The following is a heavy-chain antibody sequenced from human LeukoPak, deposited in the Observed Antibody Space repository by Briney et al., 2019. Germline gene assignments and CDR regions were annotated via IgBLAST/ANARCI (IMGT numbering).Heavy chain of an antibody. J-gene: IGHJ6*02. V-gene: IGHV3-30*18. CDR2: ISYDGGNK. Sequence: PGGSLRLSCAASGFTFSSYGMHWVRQAPGKGLEWVAVISYDGGNKYYADSVKGRFTISRDNSKNTLYLQMNSLRAEDTAVYYCAKDRATYYDFWSGLYYYYYYGMDVWGQGTTVTVSS. CDR1: GFTFSSYG. D-gene: IGHD3-3*01. CDR3: AKDRATYYDFWSGLYYYYYYGMDV.